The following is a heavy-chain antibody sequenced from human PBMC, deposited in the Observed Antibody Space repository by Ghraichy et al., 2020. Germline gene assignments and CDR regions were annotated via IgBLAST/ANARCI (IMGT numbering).Heavy chain of an antibody. CDR2: IYYSGST. CDR3: ARGAVYYGSGRRFDY. Sequence: SETLSLTCTVSGGSISSYYWSWIRQPPGKGLEWIGYIYYSGSTNYNPSLKSRVTISVDTSKNQFSLKLSSVTAADTAVYYCARGAVYYGSGRRFDYWGQGTLVTVSS. CDR1: GGSISSYY. D-gene: IGHD3-10*01. V-gene: IGHV4-59*01. J-gene: IGHJ4*02.